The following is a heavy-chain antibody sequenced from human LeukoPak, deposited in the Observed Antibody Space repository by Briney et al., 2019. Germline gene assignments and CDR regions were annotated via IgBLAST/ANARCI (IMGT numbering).Heavy chain of an antibody. Sequence: PGGSLRLSCAASGFIFNSYWISWVRQAPGEGLEWVANIKQDGSDKYYVDSVKGRFTISRDNAKNSLYLQMNSLRAEDTAVYYCARQRRYCSGDNCYQRTFDYWGQGTLVTVSS. D-gene: IGHD2-15*01. CDR1: GFIFNSYW. V-gene: IGHV3-7*01. J-gene: IGHJ4*02. CDR2: IKQDGSDK. CDR3: ARQRRYCSGDNCYQRTFDY.